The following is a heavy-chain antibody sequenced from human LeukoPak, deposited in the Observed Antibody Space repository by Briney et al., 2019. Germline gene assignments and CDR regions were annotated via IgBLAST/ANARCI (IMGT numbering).Heavy chain of an antibody. J-gene: IGHJ3*02. D-gene: IGHD3-10*01. CDR3: ARHAPRYGSGSCSSPLDAFDI. CDR1: GGSISSSSYY. V-gene: IGHV4-39*01. Sequence: SETPSPTCTVSGGSISSSSYYWGWIRQPPGKGLEWIGRIYYSGNTYYNPSVKSRVTISVDTSKNQFSLKLSSVNVADTAVYYCARHAPRYGSGSCSSPLDAFDIWGQGKMVTVSS. CDR2: IYYSGNT.